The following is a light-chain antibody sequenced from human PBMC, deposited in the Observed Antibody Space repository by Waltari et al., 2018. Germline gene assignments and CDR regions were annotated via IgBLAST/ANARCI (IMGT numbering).Light chain of an antibody. CDR1: QSISTY. J-gene: IGKJ1*01. V-gene: IGKV1-39*01. CDR3: QQSYSTLKT. Sequence: DIQMTQSPSSLSASVGDRVTITCRASQSISTYLNWYQHKPERAPKVLIYAASSLQSGVPSRFTGSGSGTDFTLTISSLQPEDFATYYCQQSYSTLKTFGQGTKVEIK. CDR2: AAS.